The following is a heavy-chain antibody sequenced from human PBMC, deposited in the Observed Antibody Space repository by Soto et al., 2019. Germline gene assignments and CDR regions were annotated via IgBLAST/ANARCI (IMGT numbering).Heavy chain of an antibody. J-gene: IGHJ4*02. D-gene: IGHD5-18*01. Sequence: QVQLVESGGCVVQTGKSLRLSCAASGFTFSTYGMHWVRQAPGKGLVWVAVIWYDGSNKYHGDSLKGRFTISRDNSKNTLYLQINNLRAEDTAVYYCGRDGALGDTAVVDSWGQGTLVTVSS. CDR3: GRDGALGDTAVVDS. V-gene: IGHV3-33*01. CDR2: IWYDGSNK. CDR1: GFTFSTYG.